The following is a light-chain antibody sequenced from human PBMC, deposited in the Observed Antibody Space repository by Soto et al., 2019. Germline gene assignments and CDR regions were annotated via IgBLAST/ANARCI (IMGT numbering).Light chain of an antibody. CDR1: QRIGSY. Sequence: DIQMTQSPSSLSASVGDRVTITCRASQRIGSYLNWYQQKPGKAPQLLIYATSSLQSGVPSRFSGSGSGTDFTLTISSLQPEDFATYYCLQVDVYPWTFGQGTKVDIK. J-gene: IGKJ1*01. CDR3: LQVDVYPWT. CDR2: ATS. V-gene: IGKV1-39*01.